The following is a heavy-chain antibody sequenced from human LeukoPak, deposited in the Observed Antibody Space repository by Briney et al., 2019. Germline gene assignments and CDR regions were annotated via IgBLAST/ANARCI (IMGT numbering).Heavy chain of an antibody. CDR1: GFTFSSYA. D-gene: IGHD7-27*01. CDR2: ISYDGSNK. CDR3: AKKTESTGEAFDY. V-gene: IGHV3-30*04. Sequence: GSLRLSCAASGFTFSSYAMHWVRQAPGKGLEWVAVISYDGSNKYYADSVKGRFTISRDNSKNTLYLQMNSLRAEDTAVYYCAKKTESTGEAFDYWGQGTQVTVSS. J-gene: IGHJ4*02.